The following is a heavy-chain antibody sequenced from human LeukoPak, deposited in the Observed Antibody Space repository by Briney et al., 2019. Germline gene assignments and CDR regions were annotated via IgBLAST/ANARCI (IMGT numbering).Heavy chain of an antibody. Sequence: ASVKVSCKASGYTFTSYAMNWVRQAPGQGLEWMGWINTNTGNPTYGQGFTGRFVFSLDTSVSTAYLQISSLKAEDTAVYYCASLMTTVTTGGWFDPWGQGTLVTVSS. J-gene: IGHJ5*02. D-gene: IGHD4-17*01. CDR1: GYTFTSYA. CDR3: ASLMTTVTTGGWFDP. CDR2: INTNTGNP. V-gene: IGHV7-4-1*02.